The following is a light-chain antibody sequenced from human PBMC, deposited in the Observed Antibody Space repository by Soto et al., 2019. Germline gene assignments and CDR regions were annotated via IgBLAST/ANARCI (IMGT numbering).Light chain of an antibody. Sequence: DIQMTQSPSTLSASVGDRVTITCRASQSISSWLAWYQQKPGKAPKLLIYKAYSLEPGVPSRFSCSGSGTDFTLPISSLQPDDFVAYYCQQYNSFGQGTKLEIK. V-gene: IGKV1-5*03. CDR2: KAY. CDR1: QSISSW. J-gene: IGKJ2*01. CDR3: QQYNS.